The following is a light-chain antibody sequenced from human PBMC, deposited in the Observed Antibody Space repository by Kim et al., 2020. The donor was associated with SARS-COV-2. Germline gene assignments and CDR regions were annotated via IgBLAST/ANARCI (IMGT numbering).Light chain of an antibody. Sequence: SYELTQPPSVSVAPGKTARITCGGNNIGSKSVHWYQQKPGQAPVLVIYYDSDRPSGIPERFSGSNSGNTATLTISRVEAGDEADYYCQVWDSSSDPQVFG. J-gene: IGLJ2*01. CDR1: NIGSKS. CDR3: QVWDSSSDPQV. CDR2: YDS. V-gene: IGLV3-21*04.